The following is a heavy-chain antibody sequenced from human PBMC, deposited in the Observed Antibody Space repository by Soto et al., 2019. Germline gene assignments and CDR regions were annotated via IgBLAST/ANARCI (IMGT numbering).Heavy chain of an antibody. CDR1: GYTFTSYD. Sequence: ASVKVSCKASGYTFTSYDINWVRQATGQGLEWMGWMNPNGGNTGYARKFQGRVTMTRNTSISTAYMELSSLRSEDTAVYYCARGLLGYCTNGVCSDYYYMDVWGKGTTVTVSS. CDR2: MNPNGGNT. D-gene: IGHD2-8*01. J-gene: IGHJ6*03. CDR3: ARGLLGYCTNGVCSDYYYMDV. V-gene: IGHV1-8*01.